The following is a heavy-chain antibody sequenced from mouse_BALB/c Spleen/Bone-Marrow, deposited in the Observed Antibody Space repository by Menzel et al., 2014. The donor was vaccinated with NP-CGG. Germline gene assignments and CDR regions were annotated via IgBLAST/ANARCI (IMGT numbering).Heavy chain of an antibody. CDR3: ARRNTYDEGFAY. Sequence: EVKLMESGGGLVQPGGSLKLSCAASGFDFSRYWMNWVRQAPGKGLEWIGEVNPDSSTLNYTPPLKDKFIISRDNAKNTLYLQMSKVRSEDTALYYCARRNTYDEGFAYWGQGTLVTVSA. CDR2: VNPDSSTL. J-gene: IGHJ3*01. V-gene: IGHV4-1*02. CDR1: GFDFSRYW. D-gene: IGHD5-2*01.